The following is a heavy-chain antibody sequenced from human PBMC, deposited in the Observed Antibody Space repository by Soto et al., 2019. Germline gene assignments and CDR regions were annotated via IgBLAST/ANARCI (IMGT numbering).Heavy chain of an antibody. Sequence: GGSLRLSCAASGFTFSSYAMHWVRQAPDKGLEWVAVISYDGSNKYYADSVKGRFTISRDNSKNTLYLQMNSLRAEDTAVYYCAREITMIVVANDAFDIWGQGTMVTVSS. CDR3: AREITMIVVANDAFDI. CDR1: GFTFSSYA. V-gene: IGHV3-30-3*01. J-gene: IGHJ3*02. D-gene: IGHD3-22*01. CDR2: ISYDGSNK.